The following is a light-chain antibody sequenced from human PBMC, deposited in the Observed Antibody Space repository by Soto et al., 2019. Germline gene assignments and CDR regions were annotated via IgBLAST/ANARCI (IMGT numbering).Light chain of an antibody. CDR2: AAS. CDR1: QTISNNY. J-gene: IGKJ1*01. CDR3: QQYGTSPRT. Sequence: EIVLTQSPGTLSLSPGEGATLSCRASQTISNNYLAWYQHKPGQAPRLLIYAASTRATGIPDRFSGSGSGADFTLTVNRLEPEDFAVYYCQQYGTSPRTLGQATKVQI. V-gene: IGKV3-20*01.